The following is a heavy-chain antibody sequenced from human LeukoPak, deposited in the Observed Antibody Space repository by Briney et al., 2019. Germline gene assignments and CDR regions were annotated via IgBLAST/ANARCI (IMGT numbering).Heavy chain of an antibody. D-gene: IGHD5-18*01. V-gene: IGHV3-23*01. Sequence: GGSLRLSCAASGFTFSSYAMSWVRQAPGQGLEWVSAISGSGGSTYYADSVKGRFTISRDNSKNTLYLQMNSLRAEDTAVYYCATAMVTESYGMDVWGQGTTVTVSS. CDR1: GFTFSSYA. CDR2: ISGSGGST. CDR3: ATAMVTESYGMDV. J-gene: IGHJ6*02.